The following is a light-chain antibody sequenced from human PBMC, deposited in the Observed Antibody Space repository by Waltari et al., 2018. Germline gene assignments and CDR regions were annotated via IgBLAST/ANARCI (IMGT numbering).Light chain of an antibody. V-gene: IGKV3-20*01. Sequence: EIMLTQSPGTLYLSTGESATLSCRTSQSIGRSLAWYQQKPGQAPRLLIYGASSRATDIPDRFSGSGSGTDFSLTINRLEPEDSALYYCQHYVRLPVTFGQGTKVEIK. CDR2: GAS. CDR1: QSIGRS. CDR3: QHYVRLPVT. J-gene: IGKJ1*01.